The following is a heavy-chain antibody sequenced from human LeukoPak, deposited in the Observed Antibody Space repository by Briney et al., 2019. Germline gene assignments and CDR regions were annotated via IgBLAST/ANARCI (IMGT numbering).Heavy chain of an antibody. CDR2: ISSSGSTV. CDR1: VFTFSTYE. Sequence: QPGGSLRLSCAASVFTFSTYEMHWVRQAPGKGLEWVSDISSSGSTVYYANSVKGRFTTPRDNAKNFLYLQMHSLRDEDTAVYFCSLLAVASPQDYWGQGTLVTVSS. V-gene: IGHV3-48*03. J-gene: IGHJ4*02. CDR3: SLLAVASPQDY. D-gene: IGHD6-19*01.